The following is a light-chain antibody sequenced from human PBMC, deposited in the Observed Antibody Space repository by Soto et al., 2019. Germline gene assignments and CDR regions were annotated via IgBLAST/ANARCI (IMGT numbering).Light chain of an antibody. CDR3: CSYAGGPWV. CDR1: SSNIGGNT. CDR2: KNN. V-gene: IGLV1-44*01. J-gene: IGLJ3*02. Sequence: QSVLTQPPSASGTPGQRVTISCSGSSSNIGGNTVNWYQQLPGTAPKLLMYKNNQRPSGVPDRFSGSKSGTSASLAISGLQAEDEADYYCCSYAGGPWVFGGGTKLTVL.